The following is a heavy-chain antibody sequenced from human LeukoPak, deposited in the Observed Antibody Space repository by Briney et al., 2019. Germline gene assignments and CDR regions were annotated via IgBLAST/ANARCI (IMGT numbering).Heavy chain of an antibody. CDR1: GDSVSSNSAA. V-gene: IGHV6-1*01. Sequence: SQTLSLTCAISGDSVSSNSAAWNWIRQSPSRGLEWLGRTYYRSKWYNDYAVSVKSGIIINPDTSKNQFSLQLNSVTPEDTAVYYCAREWRDGHLSAFDIWGQGTMVTVSS. J-gene: IGHJ3*02. CDR3: AREWRDGHLSAFDI. CDR2: TYYRSKWYN. D-gene: IGHD5-24*01.